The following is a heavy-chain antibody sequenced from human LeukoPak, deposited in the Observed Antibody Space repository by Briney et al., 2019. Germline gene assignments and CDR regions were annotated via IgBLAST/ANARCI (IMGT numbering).Heavy chain of an antibody. V-gene: IGHV3-30-3*01. CDR3: ARDIGDMITFGGVIVLLDY. J-gene: IGHJ4*02. CDR1: GFTFSSYA. D-gene: IGHD3-16*02. Sequence: GGSLRLSCAASGFTFSSYAMSWVRQAPGKGLEWVALISYDGSNKYYADSVKGRFTISRGNSKNTLYLQMNSLRAEDPAVYYCARDIGDMITFGGVIVLLDYWGQGTLVTVSS. CDR2: ISYDGSNK.